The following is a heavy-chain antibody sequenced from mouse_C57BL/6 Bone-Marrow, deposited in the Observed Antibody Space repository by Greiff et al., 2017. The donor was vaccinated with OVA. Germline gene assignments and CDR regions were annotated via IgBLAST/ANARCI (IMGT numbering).Heavy chain of an antibody. CDR1: GYTFTSYW. CDR3: ARKLDWYFDV. J-gene: IGHJ1*03. CDR2: IHPNSGST. V-gene: IGHV1-64*01. D-gene: IGHD4-1*01. Sequence: QVQLQQPGAELVKPGASVKMSCKASGYTFTSYWITWVKQRPGQGLEWIGMIHPNSGSTNYNEKFKSKATLTVDKSSSTAYMQLSSLTSEDSAVYYCARKLDWYFDVWGTGTTVTVSS.